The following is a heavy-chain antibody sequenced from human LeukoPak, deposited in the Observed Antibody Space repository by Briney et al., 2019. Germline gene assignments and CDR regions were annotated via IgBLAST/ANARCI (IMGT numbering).Heavy chain of an antibody. D-gene: IGHD3-22*01. V-gene: IGHV3-21*01. CDR1: GFTFSSYS. J-gene: IGHJ4*02. Sequence: GGSLRLSCAASGFTFSSYSMNWVRQAPGKGLEWVSSISSTSYIYYADSVKGRFTISRDNAKNSLYLKMNSLRAEDTAVYYCARDEGYSYDSSGYYVSYWGQGTQVTASS. CDR2: ISSTSYI. CDR3: ARDEGYSYDSSGYYVSY.